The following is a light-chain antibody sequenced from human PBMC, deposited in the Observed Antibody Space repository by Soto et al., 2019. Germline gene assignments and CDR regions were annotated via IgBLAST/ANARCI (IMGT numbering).Light chain of an antibody. CDR3: QQYETFSGT. J-gene: IGKJ1*01. V-gene: IGKV1-5*01. Sequence: DIQMTQSPSALSASVGDTVTVTCRASQSVSGWLAWYKQKPGEAPKIMIYDASALPRGVPSRVRGSGSGTKFTLTIASLKPDDFATYYCQQYETFSGTFGPGTKVDIK. CDR2: DAS. CDR1: QSVSGW.